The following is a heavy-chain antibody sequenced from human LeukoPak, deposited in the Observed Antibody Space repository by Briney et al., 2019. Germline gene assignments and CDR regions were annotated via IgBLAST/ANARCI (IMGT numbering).Heavy chain of an antibody. V-gene: IGHV4-59*01. Sequence: SETLSLTCTVSGGSISSYYWSWIRQPPGKGLEWIGYIYYSGSTNYNPSLKSRVTISVDTSQNQFSLKLSSVTAADTAVYYCARARYGDFDYWGQGTLVTVSS. CDR3: ARARYGDFDY. CDR1: GGSISSYY. D-gene: IGHD4-17*01. J-gene: IGHJ4*02. CDR2: IYYSGST.